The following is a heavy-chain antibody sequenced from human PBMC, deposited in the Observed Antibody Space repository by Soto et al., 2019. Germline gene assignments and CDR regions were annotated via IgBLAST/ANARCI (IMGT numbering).Heavy chain of an antibody. J-gene: IGHJ3*02. D-gene: IGHD6-6*01. V-gene: IGHV4-4*07. CDR3: AREGGAARHNAFDI. CDR2: IYTSGST. Sequence: PSETLSLTCTVSGGSISSYYWSWIRQPAGKGLEWIGRIYTSGSTNYNPSLKSRVTMSVDTSKNQFSLKLSSVTAADTAVYYCAREGGAARHNAFDIWGHGTMVTVSS. CDR1: GGSISSYY.